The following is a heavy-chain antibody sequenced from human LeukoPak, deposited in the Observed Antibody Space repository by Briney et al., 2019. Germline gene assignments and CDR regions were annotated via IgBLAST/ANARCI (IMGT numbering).Heavy chain of an antibody. J-gene: IGHJ4*02. CDR3: AQTGSWGYYFDY. Sequence: GGSLRLSCAASGFTFSSYGMHWVRQAPGKGLEWVAVIWYDGSNKYYADSVKGRFTISRDNSKNTLYLQMNSLRAEDTAVYYCAQTGSWGYYFDYWGQGTLVTVSS. V-gene: IGHV3-30*02. CDR1: GFTFSSYG. D-gene: IGHD6-13*01. CDR2: IWYDGSNK.